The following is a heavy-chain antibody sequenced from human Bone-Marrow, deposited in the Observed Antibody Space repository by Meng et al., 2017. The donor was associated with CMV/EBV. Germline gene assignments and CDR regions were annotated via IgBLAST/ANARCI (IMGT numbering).Heavy chain of an antibody. V-gene: IGHV2-26*01. CDR1: GFSLSNARMG. D-gene: IGHD1-20*01. J-gene: IGHJ4*02. CDR3: ARTPITGTPSYYFDY. Sequence: SGPTLVKPTETLTLTCTVSGFSLSNARMGVSWIRQPPGKALEWLAHIFSNDEKSYSTSLKSRLTTSKDTSKSQVVLTMTNMDPVDTATYYCARTPITGTPSYYFDYWGQGTLVTVSS. CDR2: IFSNDEK.